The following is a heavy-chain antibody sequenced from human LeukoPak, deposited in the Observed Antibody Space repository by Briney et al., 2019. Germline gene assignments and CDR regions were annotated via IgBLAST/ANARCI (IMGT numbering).Heavy chain of an antibody. CDR2: IWYDGSSK. Sequence: GGSLRLSCAASGFTFSSNVMHWVRQAPGKGLEWVAVIWYDGSSKYYADSVKGRFTISRDNSKKTLYLQMNSLRAEDTAVYYCARDYCGGDCYVDYWGQGTLVTVSS. V-gene: IGHV3-33*08. J-gene: IGHJ4*02. D-gene: IGHD2-21*02. CDR3: ARDYCGGDCYVDY. CDR1: GFTFSSNV.